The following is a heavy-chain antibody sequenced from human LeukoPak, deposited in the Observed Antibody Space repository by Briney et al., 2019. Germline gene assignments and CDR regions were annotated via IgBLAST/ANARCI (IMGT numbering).Heavy chain of an antibody. Sequence: SQTLSLTCTVSGGSISSGDYYWSWIRQPPGKGLEWIGYIYYSGSTYYNPSLKSRVTISVDTSKNQFSLKLSSVTAADTAVYYCARALDHYDSSGERAYYFGYWGQGTLVTVSS. J-gene: IGHJ4*02. CDR1: GGSISSGDYY. CDR2: IYYSGST. D-gene: IGHD3-22*01. V-gene: IGHV4-30-4*01. CDR3: ARALDHYDSSGERAYYFGY.